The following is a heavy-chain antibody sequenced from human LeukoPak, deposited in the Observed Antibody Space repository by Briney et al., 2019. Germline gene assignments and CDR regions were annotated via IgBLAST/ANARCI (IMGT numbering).Heavy chain of an antibody. J-gene: IGHJ6*02. CDR1: GFTFSDYY. D-gene: IGHD1-26*01. Sequence: PGGSLRLSCAASGFTFSDYYMSWIRQAPGKGLEWVSYISSSSSYTNYADSVKGRFTISRDNAKNSLYLQMNSLRAEDTAVYYCARDLAPNSGSYYQYYYYYGMDVWGQGTTVTVSS. CDR2: ISSSSSYT. CDR3: ARDLAPNSGSYYQYYYYYGMDV. V-gene: IGHV3-11*05.